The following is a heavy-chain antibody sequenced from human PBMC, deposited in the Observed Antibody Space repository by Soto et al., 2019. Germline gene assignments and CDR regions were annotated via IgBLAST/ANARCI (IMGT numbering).Heavy chain of an antibody. CDR1: GFSLTTSGEA. CDR3: AHGDPLDFHF. CDR2: IYWNGIE. Sequence: QITLRESGPALVKPTQTLTLTCTFSGFSLTTSGEAVGWIRQPPGKALEWLALIYWNGIERYSPSLKSRLSITQDTSKNPLVLTMANMDPVDTATSYCAHGDPLDFHFWGQGTLVTVSP. J-gene: IGHJ4*02. D-gene: IGHD3-10*01. V-gene: IGHV2-5*01.